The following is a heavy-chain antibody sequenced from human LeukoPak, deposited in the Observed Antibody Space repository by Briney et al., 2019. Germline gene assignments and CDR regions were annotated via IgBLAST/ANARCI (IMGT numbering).Heavy chain of an antibody. CDR3: VTLRKRGGAFDN. V-gene: IGHV4-34*01. CDR1: GGSFSGYY. Sequence: SSETLSLTCAVYGGSFSGYYWSWIRQPPGKGLEWIGEMNHSGGTNYNPSLKSRVTISVDTSKNQFSLKLISVTAADTAVYYCVTLRKRGGAFDNWGQGTMVTVSS. CDR2: MNHSGGT. J-gene: IGHJ3*02.